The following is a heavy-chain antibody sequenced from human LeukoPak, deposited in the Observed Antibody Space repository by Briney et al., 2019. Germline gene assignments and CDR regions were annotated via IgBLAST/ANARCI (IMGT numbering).Heavy chain of an antibody. CDR1: GGSISSSGYY. V-gene: IGHV4-39*07. CDR2: IYYSGSN. J-gene: IGHJ6*03. Sequence: SETLSLTCTVSGGSISSSGYYWGWIRQTPGKGLEWIGSIYYSGSNYHNPSLKSRVSMSVDTSKNQFSLKLSSVTAADTAVYYCAREVRIRAYMDVWGKGTTVTISS. D-gene: IGHD3-10*01. CDR3: AREVRIRAYMDV.